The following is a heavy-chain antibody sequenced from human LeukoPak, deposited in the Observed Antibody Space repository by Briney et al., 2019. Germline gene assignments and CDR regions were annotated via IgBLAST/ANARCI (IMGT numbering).Heavy chain of an antibody. CDR1: GFTFSSNG. CDR2: IRYDGSNK. D-gene: IGHD3-3*01. J-gene: IGHJ4*02. V-gene: IGHV3-30*02. Sequence: GGSLCLTCAASGFTFSSNGLHWVRQGPGQGLEWVAFIRYDGSNKDYEDSVKGRFTISRDNSTNTLYLQMNSLRAEDTAVYYCANQDRFLEWLPDVDYWGQGTLVTVSS. CDR3: ANQDRFLEWLPDVDY.